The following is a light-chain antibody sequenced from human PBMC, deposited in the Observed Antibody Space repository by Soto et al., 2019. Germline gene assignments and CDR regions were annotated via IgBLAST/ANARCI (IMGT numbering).Light chain of an antibody. CDR2: DTS. CDR3: QQRGNWPT. CDR1: QSVGSY. V-gene: IGKV3-11*01. Sequence: EIVLTQSPAILFLSPGERATLSCRASQSVGSYLAWYQQKPGQAPRLLIYDTSNRATGIPARFSGSGSGTDFTLTISSLEPEDFAVYYCQQRGNWPTFGQGTKVEIK. J-gene: IGKJ1*01.